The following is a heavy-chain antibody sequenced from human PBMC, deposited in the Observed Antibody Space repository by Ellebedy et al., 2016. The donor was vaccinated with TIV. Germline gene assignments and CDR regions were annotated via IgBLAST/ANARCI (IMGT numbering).Heavy chain of an antibody. J-gene: IGHJ4*02. CDR3: ARIAPTAVTFDLYYFDY. CDR1: GGTFTSYA. CDR2: IIPILGIP. Sequence: SVKVSCKASGGTFTSYAIIWVRQAPGQGLEWMGGIIPILGIPNYAQKFQGRVTITADKSMSTAYMELSSLRSEDTAVYYCARIAPTAVTFDLYYFDYWGQGTPITVSS. D-gene: IGHD4-23*01. V-gene: IGHV1-69*10.